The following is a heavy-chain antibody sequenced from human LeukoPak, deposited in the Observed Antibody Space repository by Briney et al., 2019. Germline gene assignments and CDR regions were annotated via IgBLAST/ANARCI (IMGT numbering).Heavy chain of an antibody. CDR1: GFTFSNAW. J-gene: IGHJ3*02. CDR2: IKGKTDGGTT. Sequence: VKPGGSLRLSCAASGFTFSNAWMSWVRQAPGKGLEWVGQIKGKTDGGTTDYAAPVKGRFTILRDDSNNTLHLQMNSLNTEDTAVYYCTTDTTRAQFTPVLLNAFDIWGQGTMVSVSS. CDR3: TTDTTRAQFTPVLLNAFDI. D-gene: IGHD2/OR15-2a*01. V-gene: IGHV3-15*01.